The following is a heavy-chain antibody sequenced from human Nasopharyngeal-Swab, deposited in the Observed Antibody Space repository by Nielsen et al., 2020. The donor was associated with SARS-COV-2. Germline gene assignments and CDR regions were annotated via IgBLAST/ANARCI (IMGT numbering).Heavy chain of an antibody. CDR1: VYTFSNYD. V-gene: IGHV1-8*01. CDR3: ARARGVRGVFSGRYYYYSMDV. D-gene: IGHD3-10*01. Sequence: ASVKVSCQASVYTFSNYDITWVRQATGQGLAWMGRMNPDSANTGYAQNFQGRVTMTGNTSISTAYMELTGLRSEDTAVYYCARARGVRGVFSGRYYYYSMDVWGKGTTVTVSS. J-gene: IGHJ6*03. CDR2: MNPDSANT.